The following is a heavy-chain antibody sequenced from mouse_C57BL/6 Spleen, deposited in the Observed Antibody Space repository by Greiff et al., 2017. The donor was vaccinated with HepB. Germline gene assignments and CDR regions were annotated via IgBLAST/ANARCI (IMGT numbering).Heavy chain of an antibody. J-gene: IGHJ2*01. CDR3: ARRDSSGYYFDY. D-gene: IGHD3-2*02. CDR2: INPSNGGT. CDR1: GYTFTSYW. Sequence: QVHVKQPGTELVKPGASVKLSCKASGYTFTSYWMHWVKQRPGQGLEWIGNINPSNGGTNYNEKFKSKATLTVDKSSSTAYMQLSSLTSEDSAVYYCARRDSSGYYFDYWGQGTTLTVSS. V-gene: IGHV1-53*01.